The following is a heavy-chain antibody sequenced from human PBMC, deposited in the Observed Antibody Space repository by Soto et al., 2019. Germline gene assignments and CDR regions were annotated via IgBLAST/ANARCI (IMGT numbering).Heavy chain of an antibody. V-gene: IGHV3-30*03. CDR1: GFTFSSYG. D-gene: IGHD5-18*01. J-gene: IGHJ5*02. Sequence: GGSLRLSCAASGFTFSSYGMHWVRQAPGKGLEWVAVISYDGSNKYYADSVKGRFTISRDNSKNTLYLQMNSLRAEDTAVYYGARDGYSYGYYGFDQWGQGTLGNGS. CDR2: ISYDGSNK. CDR3: ARDGYSYGYYGFDQ.